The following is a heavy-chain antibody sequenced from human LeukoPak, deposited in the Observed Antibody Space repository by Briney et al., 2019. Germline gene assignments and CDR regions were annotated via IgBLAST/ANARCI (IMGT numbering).Heavy chain of an antibody. CDR2: IYYSGST. CDR1: GGSISSYY. D-gene: IGHD6-13*01. Sequence: SETLSLTCTVSGGSISSYYWSWIRQPPGKGLEWIGYIYYSGSTNYNPSLKSRVTISVDTSKNQFSLKLSSVTAADTAVYYCARASGIAAAGYNWFDPWGQGTLVTVSS. V-gene: IGHV4-59*01. CDR3: ARASGIAAAGYNWFDP. J-gene: IGHJ5*02.